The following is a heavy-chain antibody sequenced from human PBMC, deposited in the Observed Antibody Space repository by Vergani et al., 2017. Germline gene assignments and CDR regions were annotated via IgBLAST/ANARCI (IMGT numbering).Heavy chain of an antibody. CDR2: IIPIFGTA. CDR1: GGTFSSYA. D-gene: IGHD2-2*01. CDR3: ARERVVVPAAKNWNWFDP. V-gene: IGHV1-69*13. J-gene: IGHJ5*02. Sequence: QVQLVQSGAEVKKPGSSVKDSCKASGGTFSSYAISWVRRAPGQGLEWMGRIIPIFGTANYAQKFQGRVTITADESTSTAYMELSSLRSEDTAVYYCARERVVVPAAKNWNWFDPWGQGTLVTVSS.